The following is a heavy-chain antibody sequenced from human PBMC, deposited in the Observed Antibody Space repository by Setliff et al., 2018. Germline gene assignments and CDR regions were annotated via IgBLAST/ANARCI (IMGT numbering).Heavy chain of an antibody. CDR3: TRDWGEY. J-gene: IGHJ4*02. CDR2: ISSSSSYI. V-gene: IGHV3-21*01. D-gene: IGHD3-16*01. CDR1: GFTFGDYA. Sequence: GGSLRLSCTASGFTFGDYAMSWVRQAPGKGLEWVSSISSSSSYIYYADSVKGRFTISRDNAKDSLYLQMNSLRAEDTAVYYCTRDWGEYWGQGTLVTVSS.